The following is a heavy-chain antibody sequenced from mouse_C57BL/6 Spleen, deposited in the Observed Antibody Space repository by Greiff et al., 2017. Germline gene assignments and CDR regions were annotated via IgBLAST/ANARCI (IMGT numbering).Heavy chain of an antibody. CDR2: IDPETGGT. Sequence: VKLMESGAELVRPGASVTLSCKASGYTFTDYEMHWVKQTPVHGLEWIGAIDPETGGTAYNQKFKGKAILTADKSSSTAYMELRSLTSEDSAVYYCTREGGSYYFDYWGQGTTLTVSS. CDR1: GYTFTDYE. CDR3: TREGGSYYFDY. D-gene: IGHD1-1*02. V-gene: IGHV1-15*01. J-gene: IGHJ2*01.